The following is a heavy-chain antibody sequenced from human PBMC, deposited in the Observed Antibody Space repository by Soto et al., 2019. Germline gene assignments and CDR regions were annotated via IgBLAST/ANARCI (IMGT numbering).Heavy chain of an antibody. J-gene: IGHJ6*03. V-gene: IGHV6-1*01. D-gene: IGHD2-15*01. CDR1: GDSVSSNSAA. CDR3: ARTSTKLPRVYYYYMDV. Sequence: TLSLTCAISGDSVSSNSAAWNWIRQSPSRGLEWLGRTYYRSKWYNDYAVSVKSRITINPDTSKNQFSLQLNSVTPEDTAVYYCARTSTKLPRVYYYYMDVWGKGTTVTVSS. CDR2: TYYRSKWYN.